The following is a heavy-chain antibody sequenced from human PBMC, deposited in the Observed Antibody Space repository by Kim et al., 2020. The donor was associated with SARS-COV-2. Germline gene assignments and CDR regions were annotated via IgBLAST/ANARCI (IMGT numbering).Heavy chain of an antibody. D-gene: IGHD3-22*01. V-gene: IGHV3-11*06. Sequence: GGSLRLSCAASGFTFSDYYMSWIRQAPGKGLEWVSYISSSSSYTNYADSVKGRFTISRDNAKNSLYLQMNSLRAEDTAVYYCARVGYYYDSSGPSREGAFDIWGQGTMVTVSS. J-gene: IGHJ3*02. CDR1: GFTFSDYY. CDR2: ISSSSSYT. CDR3: ARVGYYYDSSGPSREGAFDI.